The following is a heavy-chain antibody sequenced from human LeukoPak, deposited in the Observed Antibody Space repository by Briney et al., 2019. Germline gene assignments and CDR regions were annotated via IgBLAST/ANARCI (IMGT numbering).Heavy chain of an antibody. CDR3: AKGGYYYDSSGYSL. Sequence: GGSLRLSCAASGFTFSSYAMSWVRQAPGKGLEWVSAISSSGGSTYYADSVKGRLTISRDNSKNTLYLQMNSLRAEDTAVYYSAKGGYYYDSSGYSLWGQGTLVTVSS. J-gene: IGHJ4*02. V-gene: IGHV3-23*01. CDR2: ISSSGGST. D-gene: IGHD3-22*01. CDR1: GFTFSSYA.